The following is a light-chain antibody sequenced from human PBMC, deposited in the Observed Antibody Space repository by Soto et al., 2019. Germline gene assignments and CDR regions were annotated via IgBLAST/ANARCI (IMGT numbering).Light chain of an antibody. J-gene: IGKJ5*01. Sequence: EIVLTQSPSTLSLSPGERAALSCMASPSVTNYLAWYQQKPGQAPRLLIYGAFNRATGIPARFSGSGSGTDFTLTISSLEPEDFAVYYCQQRNIWPPVTFGQGTRLEI. CDR1: PSVTNY. CDR3: QQRNIWPPVT. CDR2: GAF. V-gene: IGKV3-11*01.